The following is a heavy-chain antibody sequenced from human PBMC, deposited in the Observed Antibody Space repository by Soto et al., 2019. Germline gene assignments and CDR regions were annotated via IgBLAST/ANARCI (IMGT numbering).Heavy chain of an antibody. Sequence: EVQLVESGGGLVQPGGSLRLSCGASGFSLSRYSINWVRQAPGKGLEWVSYISGSSTTILYADSVKGRVTISRDNAKNSVFLQMNSLRDEDTAVYYCARDRVLGYGKDVWGQGTTVTVSS. D-gene: IGHD3-16*01. V-gene: IGHV3-48*02. J-gene: IGHJ6*02. CDR1: GFSLSRYS. CDR3: ARDRVLGYGKDV. CDR2: ISGSSTTI.